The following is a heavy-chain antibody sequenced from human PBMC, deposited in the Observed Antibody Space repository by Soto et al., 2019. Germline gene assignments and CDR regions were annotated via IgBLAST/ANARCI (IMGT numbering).Heavy chain of an antibody. V-gene: IGHV4-31*03. CDR1: GGSVSSGGYS. J-gene: IGHJ4*02. D-gene: IGHD3-22*01. CDR3: AREDRNHYDSSGYYH. CDR2: INYSGST. Sequence: SETLSLTCTVSGGSVSSGGYSWSWIRQHPGKGLEWIGYINYSGSTYYNPSLKSRVTISVDTSKNQFSLKLTSVTAADTAVYYCAREDRNHYDSSGYYHWGQGTLVTVSS.